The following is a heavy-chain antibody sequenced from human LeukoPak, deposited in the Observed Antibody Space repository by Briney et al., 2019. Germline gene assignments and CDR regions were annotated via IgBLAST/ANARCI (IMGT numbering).Heavy chain of an antibody. D-gene: IGHD3-3*01. CDR1: GYTFTSYG. V-gene: IGHV1-18*01. CDR2: ISAYSGNT. Sequence: ASVKVSCKASGYTFTSYGISWVRQAPGQGLEWMGWISAYSGNTNYAQKLQGRVTMTTDTSTSTAYMEVRRLRSDDTAVYYCARVLSENFGVLNNWFHPWGQGTLVTVSS. CDR3: ARVLSENFGVLNNWFHP. J-gene: IGHJ5*02.